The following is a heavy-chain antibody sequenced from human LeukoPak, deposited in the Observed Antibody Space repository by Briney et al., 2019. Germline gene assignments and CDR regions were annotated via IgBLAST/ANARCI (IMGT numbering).Heavy chain of an antibody. V-gene: IGHV3-23*01. J-gene: IGHJ4*02. CDR2: ISGSGGST. CDR3: AKDRIGIVVVTYTDY. CDR1: GFTFSSYA. Sequence: GGSLRLSCAASGFTFSSYAMSWVRQAPGKGLEWVSAISGSGGSTYYADSVKGRFTISRDNSKNTLYLQMNSLRAEDTAVYYRAKDRIGIVVVTYTDYWGQGTLVTVSS. D-gene: IGHD3-22*01.